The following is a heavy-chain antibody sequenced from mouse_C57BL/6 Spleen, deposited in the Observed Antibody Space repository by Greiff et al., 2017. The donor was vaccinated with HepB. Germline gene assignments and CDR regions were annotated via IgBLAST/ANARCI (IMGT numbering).Heavy chain of an antibody. CDR2: IDPSDSYT. CDR3: ARGLDGYYFDY. D-gene: IGHD2-3*01. CDR1: GYTFTSYW. Sequence: QVQLQQPGAELVMPGASVKLSCKASGYTFTSYWMHWVKQRPGQGLEWIGEIDPSDSYTNYNQKFKGKSTLTVDKSSSTAYMQLSSLTSEDSAVYYCARGLDGYYFDYWGQGTTLTVSS. J-gene: IGHJ2*01. V-gene: IGHV1-69*01.